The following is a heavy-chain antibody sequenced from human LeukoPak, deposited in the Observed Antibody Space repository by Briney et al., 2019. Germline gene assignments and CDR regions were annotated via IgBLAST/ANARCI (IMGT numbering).Heavy chain of an antibody. Sequence: SVKVSCKASGGTFSSYAISWVRQAPGQGLEWMGGIIPIFGTANYAQKFQGRVTITADESTSTAYMELSSLRSEDTAVYYCARVLDYCSSTSCYAGGFDYWGQGTLVTVSS. CDR2: IIPIFGTA. V-gene: IGHV1-69*13. J-gene: IGHJ4*02. CDR1: GGTFSSYA. D-gene: IGHD2-2*01. CDR3: ARVLDYCSSTSCYAGGFDY.